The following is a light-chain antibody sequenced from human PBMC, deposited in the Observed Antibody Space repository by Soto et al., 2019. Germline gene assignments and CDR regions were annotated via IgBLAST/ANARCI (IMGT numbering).Light chain of an antibody. CDR3: QVWDKSSRDHFYV. J-gene: IGLJ1*01. CDR2: DDS. V-gene: IGLV3-21*02. CDR1: TIGTNT. Sequence: SYELTQPPSVSVAPGQTARITCGGDTIGTNTVHWYQQKPGQAPVLVVQDDSGRPSGIPERFSGSNSGNTATLTISRVEAGDEADYYCQVWDKSSRDHFYVFGTGTKVTVL.